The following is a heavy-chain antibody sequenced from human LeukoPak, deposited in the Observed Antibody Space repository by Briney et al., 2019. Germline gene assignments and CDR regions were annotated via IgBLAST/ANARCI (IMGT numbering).Heavy chain of an antibody. J-gene: IGHJ3*02. CDR2: TSSSGSTI. Sequence: GGSLRLSCAASGFTFSSYEMNWVRQAPGKGLEWVSYTSSSGSTIYYADSVKGRFTISRDNAKNSLYLQMNSLRAEDTAVYYCARDNYDSSGYYRRDAFDIWGQGTMVTVSS. CDR3: ARDNYDSSGYYRRDAFDI. V-gene: IGHV3-48*03. CDR1: GFTFSSYE. D-gene: IGHD3-22*01.